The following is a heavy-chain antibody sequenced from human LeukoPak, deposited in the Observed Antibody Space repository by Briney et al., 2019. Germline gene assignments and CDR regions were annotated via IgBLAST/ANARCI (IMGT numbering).Heavy chain of an antibody. Sequence: GGSLRLSCAASGFTFSSYSMNWVRQAPGKGLEWVSYISSSSTIYYVDSVKGRFTISRDNAKNSLFLQMNSLRGEDTAIYYCATYRQVMLPFESWGQGTLVTVSS. CDR3: ATYRQVMLPFES. J-gene: IGHJ4*02. D-gene: IGHD5-18*01. CDR1: GFTFSSYS. CDR2: ISSSSTI. V-gene: IGHV3-48*01.